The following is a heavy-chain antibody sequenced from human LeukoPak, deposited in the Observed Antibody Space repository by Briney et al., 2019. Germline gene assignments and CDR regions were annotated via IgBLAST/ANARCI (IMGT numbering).Heavy chain of an antibody. CDR1: GYTFTNYD. CDR3: ARSPNRYYDIWTGYYNIWFDP. CDR2: TNPDTGNT. J-gene: IGHJ5*02. D-gene: IGHD3-9*01. V-gene: IGHV1-8*01. Sequence: ASVKVSCKASGYTFTNYDINWVRQATGQGLEWLGWTNPDTGNTGSAQKFQGRVTMTRNTSISTAYMELSSLRSDDTAVYYCARSPNRYYDIWTGYYNIWFDPWGQGTLVTVSS.